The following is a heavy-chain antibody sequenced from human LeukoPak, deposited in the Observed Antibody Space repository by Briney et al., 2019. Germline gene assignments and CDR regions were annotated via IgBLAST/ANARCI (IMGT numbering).Heavy chain of an antibody. V-gene: IGHV4-39*01. D-gene: IGHD3-9*01. CDR2: IYYSGST. J-gene: IGHJ4*02. CDR1: GGSISSSSYY. CDR3: ARLYYDILTGQFDY. Sequence: SETLSLTCTVSGGSISSSSYYWGWIRRPPGKGLEWIGSIYYSGSTYYNPSLKGRVTISVDTSKNQFSLKLSSVTAADTAVYYCARLYYDILTGQFDYWGQGTLVTVSS.